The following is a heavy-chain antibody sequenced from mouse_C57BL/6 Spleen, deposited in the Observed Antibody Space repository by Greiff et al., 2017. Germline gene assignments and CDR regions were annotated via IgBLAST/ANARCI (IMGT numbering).Heavy chain of an antibody. CDR3: ASHWEGGHYFDC. Sequence: EVMLVESGGDLVKPGGSLKLSCAASGFTFSSYGMSWVRQTPDKRLEWVATISSGGSYTYYPDSVKGRFTISRDNAKNTLYLQMSSLKSEDTAMYYCASHWEGGHYFDCWGKGPTLTVAS. CDR2: ISSGGSYT. J-gene: IGHJ2*01. CDR1: GFTFSSYG. V-gene: IGHV5-6*01. D-gene: IGHD4-1*01.